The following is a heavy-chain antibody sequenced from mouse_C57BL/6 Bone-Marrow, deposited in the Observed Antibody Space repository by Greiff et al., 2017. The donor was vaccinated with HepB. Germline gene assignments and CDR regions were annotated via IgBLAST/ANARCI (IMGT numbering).Heavy chain of an antibody. CDR2: IDPENGDT. D-gene: IGHD2-4*01. Sequence: LVESGAELVRPGASVKLSCTASGFNIKVDYMHWVKQRPEQGLEWIGWIDPENGDTEYASKFQGKATITADTSSNTAYLQLSSLTSEDTAVYYCTTLYDYAAWFAYWGQGTLVTVSA. CDR3: TTLYDYAAWFAY. J-gene: IGHJ3*01. CDR1: GFNIKVDY. V-gene: IGHV14-4*01.